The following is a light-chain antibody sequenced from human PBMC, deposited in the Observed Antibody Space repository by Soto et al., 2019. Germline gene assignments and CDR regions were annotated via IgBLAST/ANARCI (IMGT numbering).Light chain of an antibody. J-gene: IGKJ1*01. V-gene: IGKV3-15*01. CDR2: GAS. CDR3: QQYNNWPQT. Sequence: EIVMTQSPATLSVSPGERATLSCRASQSVSSNLAWYQQKPGQAPRLLIYGASTRATGIPARFSGSGSGTEFTLTISSLQSEDCAVYYCQQYNNWPQTFGQGTKVDI. CDR1: QSVSSN.